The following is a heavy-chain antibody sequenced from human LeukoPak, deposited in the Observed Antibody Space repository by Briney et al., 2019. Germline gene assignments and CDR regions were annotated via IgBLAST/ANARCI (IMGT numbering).Heavy chain of an antibody. V-gene: IGHV4-59*08. Sequence: PGGSLRLSCAASGFTFSSYSMNWVRQHPGKGLEWIGYIYYSGSTYYNPSLKSRVTISVDTSKNQFSLKLSSVTAADTAVYYCARQAQPDYDILTGYSDAFDIWGQGTMVTVSS. CDR3: ARQAQPDYDILTGYSDAFDI. CDR2: IYYSGST. D-gene: IGHD3-9*01. J-gene: IGHJ3*02. CDR1: GFTFSSYS.